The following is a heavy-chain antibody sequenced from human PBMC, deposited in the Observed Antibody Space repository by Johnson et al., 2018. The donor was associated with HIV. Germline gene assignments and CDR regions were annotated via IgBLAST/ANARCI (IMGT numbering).Heavy chain of an antibody. CDR3: VKGSRDLGGAFDI. CDR1: GFTFTYFG. V-gene: IGHV3-33*06. J-gene: IGHJ3*02. Sequence: VQLVESGGGVVQPGRSLRLSCAASGFTFTYFGMHWVRQAPGKGLEWVAVIWYDGSNTFYEASVKGRFTISRYNSKNTLYLQMNSLRAEDTAVYYCVKGSRDLGGAFDIWGQGTMVTVSS. CDR2: IWYDGSNT.